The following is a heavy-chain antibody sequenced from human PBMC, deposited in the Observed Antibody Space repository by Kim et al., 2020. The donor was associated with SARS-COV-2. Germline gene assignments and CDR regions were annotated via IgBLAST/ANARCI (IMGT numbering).Heavy chain of an antibody. Sequence: SVKVSCKASGFTFTSSAMQWVRQARGQRLEWIGWIVVGSGNTNYAQKFQERVTITRDMSTSTAYMELSSLRSEDTAVYYCAADLHVVRGVIMRMGNYYGMDVWGPGTTVTVSS. D-gene: IGHD3-10*01. V-gene: IGHV1-58*02. CDR2: IVVGSGNT. CDR3: AADLHVVRGVIMRMGNYYGMDV. CDR1: GFTFTSSA. J-gene: IGHJ6*02.